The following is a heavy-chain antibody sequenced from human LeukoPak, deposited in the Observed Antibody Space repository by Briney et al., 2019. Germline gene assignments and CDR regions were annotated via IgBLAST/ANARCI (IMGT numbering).Heavy chain of an antibody. CDR1: GGSISSYY. CDR3: ARYYYGSGSHHNVAWFDP. J-gene: IGHJ5*02. Sequence: PSETLSLTCTVSGGSISSYYWSWIRQPPGKGLEWIGFISTSGNTNYIPSLKSRVTMSLDTSENQFSLRLTSVTAADTAVYYCARYYYGSGSHHNVAWFDPWGQGTLVTVSS. CDR2: ISTSGNT. D-gene: IGHD3-10*01. V-gene: IGHV4-4*09.